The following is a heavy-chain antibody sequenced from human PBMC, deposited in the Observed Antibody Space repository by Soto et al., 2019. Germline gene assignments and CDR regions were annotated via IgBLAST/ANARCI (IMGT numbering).Heavy chain of an antibody. Sequence: LRLSCAASGFTFSSYAMHWVRQAPGKGLEWVAVISYDGSNKYYADSVKGRFTISRDNSKNTLYLQMNSLRAEDTAVYYCAREQWLVSFDYWGQGTLVTVPS. V-gene: IGHV3-30-3*01. CDR3: AREQWLVSFDY. J-gene: IGHJ4*02. CDR1: GFTFSSYA. CDR2: ISYDGSNK. D-gene: IGHD6-19*01.